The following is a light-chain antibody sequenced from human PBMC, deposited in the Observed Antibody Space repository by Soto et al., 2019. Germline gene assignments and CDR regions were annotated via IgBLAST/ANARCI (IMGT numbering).Light chain of an antibody. J-gene: IGKJ1*01. CDR1: QSVSSY. Sequence: EIVLTQSPATLSLSPGERATLSCRASQSVSSYLAWYQQKPGQAPRLLIYGASNRATGIPARFSGSGSATDSALTISGLEPEDFAVYYCQQRANWPPAFGQGTRVEIK. CDR3: QQRANWPPA. V-gene: IGKV3-11*01. CDR2: GAS.